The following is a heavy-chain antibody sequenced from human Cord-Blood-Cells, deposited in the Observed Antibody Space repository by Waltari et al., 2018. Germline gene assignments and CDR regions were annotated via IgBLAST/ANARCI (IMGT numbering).Heavy chain of an antibody. CDR3: ARGKVISGSYYFDY. D-gene: IGHD1-26*01. CDR1: GYTFTSYA. J-gene: IGHJ4*02. CDR2: INAGNGNT. V-gene: IGHV1-3*01. Sequence: QVQLVQSGAEVKKPGASVKVSCKASGYTFTSYAMHWVRQAPGQRLEWMGWINAGNGNTKYSQKFQGRVTITRDTDASAADVELGSLGSEDTAVYYCARGKVISGSYYFDYWGQGALVTVSS.